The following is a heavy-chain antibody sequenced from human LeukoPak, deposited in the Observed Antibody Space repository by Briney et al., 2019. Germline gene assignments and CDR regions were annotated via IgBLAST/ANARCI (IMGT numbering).Heavy chain of an antibody. CDR1: GFTFNNYA. CDR3: ARIPLSAVVPAARLDY. D-gene: IGHD2-2*01. CDR2: VSGSSRNR. V-gene: IGHV3-23*01. J-gene: IGHJ4*02. Sequence: GGSLRLSCVTSGFTFNNYAMTWVRQAPGKGLEWVSAVSGSSRNRYYADSVKGRFTISRDTSKNTLYLQMNSLRADDTAVYYCARIPLSAVVPAARLDYWGQGTLVTVSS.